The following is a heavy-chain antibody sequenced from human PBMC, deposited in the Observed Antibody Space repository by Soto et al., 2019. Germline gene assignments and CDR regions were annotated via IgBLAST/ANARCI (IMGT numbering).Heavy chain of an antibody. D-gene: IGHD3-9*01. CDR1: GYTLTELS. Sequence: QVQLVQSGAEVKKPGASVKVSCKVSGYTLTELSMHWVRQAPGKGPKWMGGFDPEDGETIYAQKFQGRVTMTEDTSTDTAYMELSSLRSEDTAVYYCATAFKTRYFDWLWGDDAFDIWGQGTMVTVSS. CDR3: ATAFKTRYFDWLWGDDAFDI. CDR2: FDPEDGET. V-gene: IGHV1-24*01. J-gene: IGHJ3*02.